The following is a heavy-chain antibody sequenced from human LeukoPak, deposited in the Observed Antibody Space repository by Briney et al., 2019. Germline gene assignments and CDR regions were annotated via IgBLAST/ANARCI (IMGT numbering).Heavy chain of an antibody. CDR3: LPELGAKNYFDF. D-gene: IGHD1-14*01. Sequence: GGSLRLSCAASGFTFSGHAMHWVRQAPGKGLELLAYISHDGSYQYHVDSVKGRFTVSRDNSKNTLYLQMNSLSAEDSAVYYCLPELGAKNYFDFWGQGTLVTVSS. CDR2: ISHDGSYQ. V-gene: IGHV3-30*03. CDR1: GFTFSGHA. J-gene: IGHJ4*02.